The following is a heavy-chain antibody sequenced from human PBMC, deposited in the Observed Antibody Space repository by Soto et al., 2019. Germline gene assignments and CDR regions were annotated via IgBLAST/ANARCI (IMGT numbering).Heavy chain of an antibody. CDR2: IYWDDDQ. J-gene: IGHJ4*02. V-gene: IGHV2-5*02. D-gene: IGHD4-17*01. CDR1: GFSLTTTSMG. Sequence: SGPTLGEPAQTLTLTCAFSGFSLTTTSMGVAWIRQPPGKALEWLALIYWDDDQRYSPSLKDRLTISKDTSRSRVVLTISNMNPEDTGTYFCAHAGDYPPLSFDHWGPGTLVIVSS. CDR3: AHAGDYPPLSFDH.